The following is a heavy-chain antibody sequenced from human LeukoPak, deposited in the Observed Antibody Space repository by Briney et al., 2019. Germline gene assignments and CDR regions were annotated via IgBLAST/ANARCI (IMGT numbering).Heavy chain of an antibody. CDR2: ISSSSRTI. CDR1: GFTFSSYS. CDR3: AGDRDYSSGWTEGLDY. D-gene: IGHD6-19*01. V-gene: IGHV3-48*01. J-gene: IGHJ4*02. Sequence: GGSLRLSCAASGFTFSSYSMNWVRQAPGKGLEWVSYISSSSRTIYYADSVKGRFTISRDNAKNSLFLQMNSLRAEDTAVYYCAGDRDYSSGWTEGLDYWGQGILVTVSS.